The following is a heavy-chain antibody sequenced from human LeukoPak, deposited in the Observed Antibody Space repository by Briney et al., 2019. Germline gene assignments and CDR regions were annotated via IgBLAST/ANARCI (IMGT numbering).Heavy chain of an antibody. D-gene: IGHD1-26*01. CDR3: ARGWELGYYYYGMDV. J-gene: IGHJ6*02. Sequence: GGSLRLSCAASGFTFSSYWMSWVRQAPGKGLEWVANIKQDGSEKYYVDSVKGRFTISRGNAKNSLYLQMNSLRAEDTAVYYCARGWELGYYYYGMDVWGQGTTVTVSS. CDR1: GFTFSSYW. CDR2: IKQDGSEK. V-gene: IGHV3-7*01.